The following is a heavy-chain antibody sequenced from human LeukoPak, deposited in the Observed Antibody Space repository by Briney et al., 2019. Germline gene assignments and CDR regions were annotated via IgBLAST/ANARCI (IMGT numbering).Heavy chain of an antibody. CDR2: ISSSGGST. CDR3: AKHATYYYDSSGYLPAGYFDY. J-gene: IGHJ4*02. Sequence: GSLRLSCAASGFTFSSYAMSWVRQAPGKGLEWVSAISSSGGSTYYADSVKGRFTISRDNSKNTLYLQMNSLRAEDTAVYYCAKHATYYYDSSGYLPAGYFDYWGQGTLVTVSS. V-gene: IGHV3-23*01. CDR1: GFTFSSYA. D-gene: IGHD3-22*01.